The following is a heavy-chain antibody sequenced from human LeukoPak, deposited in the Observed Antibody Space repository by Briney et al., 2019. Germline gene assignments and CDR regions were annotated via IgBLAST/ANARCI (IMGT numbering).Heavy chain of an antibody. V-gene: IGHV3-30-3*01. Sequence: GGSLRLSCAASGFTFSSCAMHWVRQAPGKGLEWVAVISYDGSNKYYADSVKGRFTISRDNSKNTLYLQMNSLRAEDTAVYYCARDRIAVAGTPGDYWGQGTLVTVSS. CDR3: ARDRIAVAGTPGDY. J-gene: IGHJ4*02. CDR2: ISYDGSNK. CDR1: GFTFSSCA. D-gene: IGHD6-19*01.